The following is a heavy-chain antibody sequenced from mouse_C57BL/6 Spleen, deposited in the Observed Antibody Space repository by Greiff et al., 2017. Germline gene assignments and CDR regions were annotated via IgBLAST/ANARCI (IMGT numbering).Heavy chain of an antibody. CDR3: ARLGGSSPYYYAMDY. CDR1: GYAFSSSW. D-gene: IGHD1-1*01. CDR2: IYPGDGDT. Sequence: VQLQQSGPELVKPGASVKISCKASGYAFSSSWMNWVKQRPGKGLEWIGRIYPGDGDTNYNGKFKGKATLTADKSSSAAYMQLSSLTSEDSAVYFCARLGGSSPYYYAMDYWGQGTSVTVSS. J-gene: IGHJ4*01. V-gene: IGHV1-82*01.